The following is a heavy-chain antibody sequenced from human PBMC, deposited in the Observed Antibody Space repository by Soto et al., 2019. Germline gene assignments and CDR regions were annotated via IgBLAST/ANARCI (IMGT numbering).Heavy chain of an antibody. V-gene: IGHV4-39*01. CDR3: ARHGLSRDSGSYLRY. D-gene: IGHD1-26*01. J-gene: IGHJ4*02. Sequence: LSLTCTVSGGSISSSSYYWGWIRQPPGKGLEWIGSIYYSGSTYYNPSLKSRVTISVDTSKNQFSLKLSSVTAADTAVYYCARHGLSRDSGSYLRYWGQGTLVTVSS. CDR1: GGSISSSSYY. CDR2: IYYSGST.